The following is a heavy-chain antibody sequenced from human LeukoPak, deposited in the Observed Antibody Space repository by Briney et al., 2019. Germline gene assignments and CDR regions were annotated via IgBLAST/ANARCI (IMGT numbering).Heavy chain of an antibody. D-gene: IGHD2-2*01. CDR3: VSTVVVPAAYLDY. Sequence: SQTLSLTCAVSGGSLTSSNWWSCVRQPPGKGLEWIGEINHSGSTNYNPSLKSRVTISVDKSKNQFSLKLSSVAAADTAVSYCVSTVVVPAAYLDYWGQGTLVTVSS. J-gene: IGHJ4*02. CDR1: GGSLTSSNW. CDR2: INHSGST. V-gene: IGHV4-4*02.